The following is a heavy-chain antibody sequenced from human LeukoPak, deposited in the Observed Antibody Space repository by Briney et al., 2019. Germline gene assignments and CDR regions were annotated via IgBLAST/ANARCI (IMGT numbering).Heavy chain of an antibody. D-gene: IGHD1-26*01. CDR2: IIPIFGTA. CDR1: GGTFSSYA. J-gene: IGHJ4*02. CDR3: ARVGPGSGSYFDY. Sequence: SVKVSCKASGGTFSSYAISWVRQAPGQGLEWMGGIIPIFGTANYALKFQGRVTITADKSTSTAYMELSSLRSEDTAVYYCARVGPGSGSYFDYWGQGTLVTVSS. V-gene: IGHV1-69*06.